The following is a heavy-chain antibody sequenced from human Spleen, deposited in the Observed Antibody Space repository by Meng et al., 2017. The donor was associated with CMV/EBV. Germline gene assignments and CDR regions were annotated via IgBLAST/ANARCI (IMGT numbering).Heavy chain of an antibody. V-gene: IGHV3-11*01. J-gene: IGHJ6*02. CDR1: GFTFSDYY. D-gene: IGHD3-3*01. Sequence: GGSLRLSCAASGFTFSDYYMSWIRQAPGKGLEWVSYISSSGSTIYYADSVKGRFTISRDNAKNSLYLQMNSLRAEDTAVYYCARALADFWSGYYTGHYYGMDVWGQGTTVTVSS. CDR2: ISSSGSTI. CDR3: ARALADFWSGYYTGHYYGMDV.